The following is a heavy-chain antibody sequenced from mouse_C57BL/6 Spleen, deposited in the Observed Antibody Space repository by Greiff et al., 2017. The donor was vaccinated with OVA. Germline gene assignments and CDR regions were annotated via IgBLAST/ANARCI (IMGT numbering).Heavy chain of an antibody. J-gene: IGHJ3*01. CDR2: FHPYNDDT. D-gene: IGHD2-3*01. CDR1: GYTFTTYP. Sequence: VQLQESGAELVKPGASVKMSCKASGYTFTTYPIEWMKQNHGKSLEWIGNFHPYNDDTKYNEKFKGKATLTLEKSSSTVYLELSRLTSDDSAVYYCARRSYDGHWFAYWGQGTLVTVSA. CDR3: ARRSYDGHWFAY. V-gene: IGHV1-47*01.